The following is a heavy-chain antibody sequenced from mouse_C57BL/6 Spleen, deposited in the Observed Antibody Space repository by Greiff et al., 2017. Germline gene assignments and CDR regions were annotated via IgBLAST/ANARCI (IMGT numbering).Heavy chain of an antibody. V-gene: IGHV2-6*03. D-gene: IGHD1-1*01. CDR2: IWSDGST. CDR1: GFSLTSYG. CDR3: ARSHYEGARDY. J-gene: IGHJ4*01. Sequence: VNVVESGPGLVAPSQSLSITCTVSGFSLTSYGVHWVRQPPGKGLEWLVVIWSDGSTTYNSALKSSLSISKDNSKIQVFLKMNALHTDDTAMYYCARSHYEGARDYWGQGTSVTVSS.